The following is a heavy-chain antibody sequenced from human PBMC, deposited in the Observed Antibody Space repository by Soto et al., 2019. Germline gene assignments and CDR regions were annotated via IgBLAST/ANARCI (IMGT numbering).Heavy chain of an antibody. J-gene: IGHJ4*02. CDR2: ISSSYKII. Sequence: GGSLRLSCAASGFTFSDYYMSWIRQAPGKGLGCVSYISSSYKIIYYADSVKGLCTISRYNAKNSLYLHWNSLSAEDTHVYYCARALAYYDSSGSYEYWGQGTLVTDSS. V-gene: IGHV3-11*01. CDR1: GFTFSDYY. D-gene: IGHD3-22*01. CDR3: ARALAYYDSSGSYEY.